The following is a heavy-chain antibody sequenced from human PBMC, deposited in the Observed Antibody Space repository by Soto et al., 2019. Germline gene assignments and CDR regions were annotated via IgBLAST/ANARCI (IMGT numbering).Heavy chain of an antibody. CDR3: ANAPQFASYYYYGRDV. CDR2: ISYDGSNK. J-gene: IGHJ6*04. Sequence: GGSLRLSCAASGFTFSSYGMHWVRQAPGKGLEWVAVISYDGSNKYYADSVKGRFTISRDNSKNTLYLQMNSLRAEDTAVDYCANAPQFASYYYYGRDVWVKGTTLPVSS. CDR1: GFTFSSYG. V-gene: IGHV3-30*18. D-gene: IGHD3-10*01.